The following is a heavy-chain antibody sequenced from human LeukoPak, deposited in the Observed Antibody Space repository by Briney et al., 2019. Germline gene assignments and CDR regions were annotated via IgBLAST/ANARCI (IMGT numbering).Heavy chain of an antibody. CDR3: ARVPLRFLEPFDY. D-gene: IGHD3-3*01. V-gene: IGHV4-34*01. CDR1: GGSLNGYY. CDR2: ISHSGTT. Sequence: SETLSLTCSVYGGSLNGYYWSWIRQPPGKGLEWIREISHSGTTNYNPSLTSRVTMSLDTSKNQFSLKLNSATAADTAVYYCARVPLRFLEPFDYWGQGTLVTVSS. J-gene: IGHJ4*02.